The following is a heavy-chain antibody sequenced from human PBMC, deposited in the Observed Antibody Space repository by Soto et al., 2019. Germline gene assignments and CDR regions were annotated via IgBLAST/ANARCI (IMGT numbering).Heavy chain of an antibody. Sequence: SETLSLTCAVYGGSFSDYYWSWIRQPPGKGLEWIGEVNHSGRTNYNPSLKSRVSISSDVSQNQFSLKLRSLTAADTAVYYCARLAPMTTETAWWILRGPHFEYWGQGTPVTVSS. CDR1: GGSFSDYY. CDR2: VNHSGRT. J-gene: IGHJ4*02. V-gene: IGHV4-34*01. D-gene: IGHD4-17*01. CDR3: ARLAPMTTETAWWILRGPHFEY.